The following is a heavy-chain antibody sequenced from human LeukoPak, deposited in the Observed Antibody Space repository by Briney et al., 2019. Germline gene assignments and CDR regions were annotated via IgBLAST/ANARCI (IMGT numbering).Heavy chain of an antibody. V-gene: IGHV4-59*01. CDR3: ARGPAWYFNY. J-gene: IGHJ4*02. CDR2: IYYSGSA. Sequence: PSETLSLTCTVSGGSISGYYWSWIRQPPGKGLQWIGYIYYSGSANYNPSLMSRAAISEDTSKNQVSLKLSSVTAADTAIYYCARGPAWYFNYWGQGTLVTVSS. CDR1: GGSISGYY.